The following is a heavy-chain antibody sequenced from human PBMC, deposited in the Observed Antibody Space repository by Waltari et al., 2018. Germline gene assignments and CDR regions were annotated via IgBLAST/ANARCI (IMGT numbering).Heavy chain of an antibody. J-gene: IGHJ6*02. CDR3: ARDGSTNWWDGMDV. CDR2: INAGPGGP. CDR1: GYTFTTHA. D-gene: IGHD2-8*02. Sequence: QVQFLQSGAEAKKPGASVKISCKASGYTFTTHAIHWVRQAPGQTLEWVGWINAGPGGPKNSQKFQGRVTITRDTSASTVYMEMSSLTSEDGAVYYCARDGSTNWWDGMDVWGQGTTVTVSS. V-gene: IGHV1-3*01.